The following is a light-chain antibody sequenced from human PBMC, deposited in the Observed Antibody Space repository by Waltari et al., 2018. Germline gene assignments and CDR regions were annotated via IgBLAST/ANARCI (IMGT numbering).Light chain of an antibody. J-gene: IGKJ1*01. CDR3: QQSYSPPPA. CDR2: AAS. V-gene: IGKV1-39*01. CDR1: QSISSS. Sequence: LSASVGDSITITCRASQSISSSLNWYQQKSGEAPKLLISAASGLQSGVPSRFSGSGSGTDFTLSISSLQPEDFATYYCQQSYSPPPAFGQGTKVEIK.